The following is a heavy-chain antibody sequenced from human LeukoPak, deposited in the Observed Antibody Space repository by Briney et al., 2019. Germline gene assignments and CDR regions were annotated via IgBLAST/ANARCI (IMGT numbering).Heavy chain of an antibody. CDR1: GYIFTSYG. D-gene: IGHD3-9*01. CDR3: ARDFYDILTGEH. Sequence: ASVKVSCKASGYIFTSYGISWVRQAPGQGLEWMGWISAYNGNTNYAQKLQGRVTMTTDTSTSTAYMELRSLRSDDTAVYYCARDFYDILTGEHWGQGTLVTVSS. V-gene: IGHV1-18*04. J-gene: IGHJ1*01. CDR2: ISAYNGNT.